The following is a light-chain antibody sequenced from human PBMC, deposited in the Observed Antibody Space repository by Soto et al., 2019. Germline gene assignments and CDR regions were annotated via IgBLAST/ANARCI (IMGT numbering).Light chain of an antibody. Sequence: EVVMTQSPATLSVSPGERATLSCRASQSISNNVAWYQQKPGQAPRLLIFGASTRATGVPARFGGSGSGTEFILTISSLQSEDFATYYCQHFNNWPPELTFGGGTKVEIK. J-gene: IGKJ4*01. CDR2: GAS. V-gene: IGKV3-15*01. CDR1: QSISNN. CDR3: QHFNNWPPELT.